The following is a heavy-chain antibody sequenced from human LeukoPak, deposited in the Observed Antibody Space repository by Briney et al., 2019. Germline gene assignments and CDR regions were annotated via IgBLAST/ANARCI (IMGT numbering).Heavy chain of an antibody. CDR2: IYPVDSDT. CDR3: ARQAVYTSAFDF. Sequence: GESLKISFNGSGYXYHSYWICWVRQRPGKGLEWKGSIYPVDSDTRYSPCYQGQVTISIDKSIGTAYLQWSILKASDTSIYYCARQAVYTSAFDFWGQGTLVTVSS. D-gene: IGHD6-19*01. J-gene: IGHJ4*02. V-gene: IGHV5-51*01. CDR1: GYXYHSYW.